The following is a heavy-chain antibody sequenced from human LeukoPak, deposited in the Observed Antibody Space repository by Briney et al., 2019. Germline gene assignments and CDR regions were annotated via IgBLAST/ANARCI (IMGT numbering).Heavy chain of an antibody. CDR2: INPNSGGT. Sequence: ASVKVSCKAFGYTFTGYYMHWVRQAPGQGLEWMGWINPNSGGTNYAQKFQGRVTMTRDTSISTAYMELSRLRSDDTAVYYCARDLGAVGEDDYWGQGTLVTVSS. V-gene: IGHV1-2*02. J-gene: IGHJ4*02. CDR3: ARDLGAVGEDDY. CDR1: GYTFTGYY. D-gene: IGHD1-26*01.